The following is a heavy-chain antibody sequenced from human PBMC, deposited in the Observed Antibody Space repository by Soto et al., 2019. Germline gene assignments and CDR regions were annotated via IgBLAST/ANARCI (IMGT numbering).Heavy chain of an antibody. CDR1: GFTFSSYW. CDR3: ARVIDDLSNWFDP. V-gene: IGHV3-74*01. CDR2: INSDGSST. Sequence: GGSLRLSCAASGFTFSSYWMHWVRQAPGKELVWVSRINSDGSSTSYADSVKGRFTISRDNAKNTLYLQMNSLRAEDTAVYYCARVIDDLSNWFDPWGQGTLVTVSS. D-gene: IGHD3-3*01. J-gene: IGHJ5*02.